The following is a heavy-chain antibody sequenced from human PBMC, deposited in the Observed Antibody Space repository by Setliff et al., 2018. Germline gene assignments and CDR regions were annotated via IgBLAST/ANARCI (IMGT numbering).Heavy chain of an antibody. CDR1: GYTFTGYY. CDR2: INHNSGGT. Sequence: GASVKVSCKASGYTFTGYYMHWVRQAPGQGLEWMRWINHNSGGTNYAQKFQGRVTLTRETSISTAYMELSRLRSDNTAVYYCAREIRVVVPAAPRYYGMDVWRQVTTFTVSS. V-gene: IGHV1-2*02. D-gene: IGHD2-2*01. J-gene: IGHJ6*02. CDR3: AREIRVVVPAAPRYYGMDV.